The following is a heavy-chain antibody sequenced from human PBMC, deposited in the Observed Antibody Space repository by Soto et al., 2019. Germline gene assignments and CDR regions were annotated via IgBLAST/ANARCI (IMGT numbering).Heavy chain of an antibody. CDR2: SFYSGST. Sequence: QVQLQESGPGLVKPSETLSLTCTVSGGSITSDYWSWMRQPPGKGPEWIGYSFYSGSTNYNPPLTSRATLSVDTSRNQLSLKLTSVNAADTAVYYCARVGGSPLGAFDIWGQGTMVTVSS. V-gene: IGHV4-59*01. CDR1: GGSITSDY. CDR3: ARVGGSPLGAFDI. J-gene: IGHJ3*02. D-gene: IGHD1-26*01.